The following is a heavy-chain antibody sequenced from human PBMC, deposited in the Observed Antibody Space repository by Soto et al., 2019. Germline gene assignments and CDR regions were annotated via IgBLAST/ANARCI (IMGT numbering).Heavy chain of an antibody. CDR2: IFPSGTT. CDR3: ARSREFDY. Sequence: XXSXTCGVSGXSLSGATYSWNWIRQPPGKGLEWIGYIFPSGTTYYNPSLKSRVTISIDVSKNQFSLSLRSLTAADTAVYYCARSREFDYWSQGTLVTVSS. J-gene: IGHJ4*02. V-gene: IGHV4-30-2*01. CDR1: GXSLSGATYS.